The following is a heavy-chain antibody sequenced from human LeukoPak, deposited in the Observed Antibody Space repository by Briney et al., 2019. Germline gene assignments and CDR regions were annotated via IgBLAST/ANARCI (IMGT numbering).Heavy chain of an antibody. CDR1: GGSISSSSYY. J-gene: IGHJ4*02. Sequence: PSETLSLTCTVSGGSISSSSYYWGWIRRPPGKGLEWIGSIYYSGSTYYNPSLKSRVTISVDTSKNQFSLKLSSVTAADTAVYYCARHGAATGYSSGWYDTYWGQETLVTVSS. D-gene: IGHD6-19*01. V-gene: IGHV4-39*01. CDR3: ARHGAATGYSSGWYDTY. CDR2: IYYSGST.